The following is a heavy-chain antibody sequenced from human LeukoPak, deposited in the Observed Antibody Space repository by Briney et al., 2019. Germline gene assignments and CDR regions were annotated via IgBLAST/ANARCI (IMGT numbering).Heavy chain of an antibody. CDR3: ITVYDSVAN. D-gene: IGHD5-12*01. Sequence: GGSLRLSCAASGFTFTNAWMDWVRQAPGKGLEWVGRIKSRPDGGTTDFAAPVKGRFTISRDDSKNTLYLHMDSLKTEDTAVYYCITVYDSVANWGRGTLVTVSS. V-gene: IGHV3-15*01. J-gene: IGHJ4*02. CDR1: GFTFTNAW. CDR2: IKSRPDGGTT.